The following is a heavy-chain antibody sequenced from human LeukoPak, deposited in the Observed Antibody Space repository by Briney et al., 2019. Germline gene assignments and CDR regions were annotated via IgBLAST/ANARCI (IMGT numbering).Heavy chain of an antibody. J-gene: IGHJ3*02. CDR2: IYYSGST. CDR3: ARAYSSSWYTRVGNDAFDI. CDR1: GGSISSYY. D-gene: IGHD6-13*01. V-gene: IGHV4-59*01. Sequence: PSETLSLTCTVSGGSISSYYWSWIRQPPGKGLEWIGYIYYSGSTNYNPSLKSRVTISVDTSKNQFSLKLSSVTAADTAVYYCARAYSSSWYTRVGNDAFDIWGQGTMVTVSS.